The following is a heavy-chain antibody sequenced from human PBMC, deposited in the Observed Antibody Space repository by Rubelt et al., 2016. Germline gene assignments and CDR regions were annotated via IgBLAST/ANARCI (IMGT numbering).Heavy chain of an antibody. V-gene: IGHV4-39*01. Sequence: QLQLQESGPGLVKPSETLSLTCTVSGGSISSSSYSWGWIRQPPGKGLEWIGSIYYSGSTYYKTSLKSRVTISVDTAKNQFSLKLSSVTAADTAVYYCARDYTKYYYYGMDVWGQGTTVTVSS. CDR3: ARDYTKYYYYGMDV. D-gene: IGHD4-11*01. J-gene: IGHJ6*02. CDR2: IYYSGST. CDR1: GGSISSSSYS.